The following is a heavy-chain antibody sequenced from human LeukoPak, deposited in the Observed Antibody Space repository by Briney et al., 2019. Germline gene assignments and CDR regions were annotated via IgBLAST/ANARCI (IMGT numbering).Heavy chain of an antibody. J-gene: IGHJ4*02. CDR2: IIPIFGTA. D-gene: IGHD6-13*01. CDR3: ASGEAAAGTDPSFDY. Sequence: SVKVSCKASGGTFSSYAISWVRQAPGPGLEWMGGIIPIFGTANYAQKFQGRVTITTDESTSTAYMELSSLRSEDTAVYYCASGEAAAGTDPSFDYGGQGTLVTVSS. V-gene: IGHV1-69*05. CDR1: GGTFSSYA.